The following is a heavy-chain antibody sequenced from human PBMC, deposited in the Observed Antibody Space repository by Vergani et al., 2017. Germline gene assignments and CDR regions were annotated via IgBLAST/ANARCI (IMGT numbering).Heavy chain of an antibody. CDR1: DSTFRRYY. V-gene: IGHV3-30-3*01. CDR2: ISSDGSDK. J-gene: IGHJ5*02. Sequence: QEQLVESGGGMVQPGSSLRLSCAASDSTFRRYYYHWVRQVPGKGLEWVALISSDGSDKFYAYSVKGRFTISRDNYKNTLSLKLSGLRPDDTAIYYCARGGPYNWVNGRWLDPWGQGTLVTVSS. CDR3: ARGGPYNWVNGRWLDP. D-gene: IGHD1-20*01.